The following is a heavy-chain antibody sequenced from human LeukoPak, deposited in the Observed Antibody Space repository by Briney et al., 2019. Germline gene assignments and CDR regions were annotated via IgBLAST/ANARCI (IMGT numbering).Heavy chain of an antibody. Sequence: SETLSLTCTVSGDSISSGDYYWSWIRQPAGKGLEWIGRISSSGSTNYNPSLKSRVTISVDTSKNQFSLKLRSVTAADTAVYYCARWAEWEPYWYFDLWGRGTLVTVSS. CDR3: ARWAEWEPYWYFDL. CDR1: GDSISSGDYY. CDR2: ISSSGST. D-gene: IGHD1-26*01. J-gene: IGHJ2*01. V-gene: IGHV4-61*02.